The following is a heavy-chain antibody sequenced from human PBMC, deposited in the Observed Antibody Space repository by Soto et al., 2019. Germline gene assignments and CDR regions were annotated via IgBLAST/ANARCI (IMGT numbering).Heavy chain of an antibody. CDR1: GFPFSSYG. Sequence: GGPLRLSCSASGFPFSSYGMHWVRQAPVKGLEWVAVISYDGSNKYYADSVKGRFTISRDNSKNTLYLQMNSLRAEDTAVYYCANSYSSSWSAYYYYGMDVWGQGTTVTVSS. D-gene: IGHD6-13*01. CDR3: ANSYSSSWSAYYYYGMDV. V-gene: IGHV3-30*18. CDR2: ISYDGSNK. J-gene: IGHJ6*02.